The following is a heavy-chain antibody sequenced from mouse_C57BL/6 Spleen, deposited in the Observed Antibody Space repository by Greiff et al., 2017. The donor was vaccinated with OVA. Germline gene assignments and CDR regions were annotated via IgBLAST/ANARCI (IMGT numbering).Heavy chain of an antibody. J-gene: IGHJ3*01. CDR1: GYTFTSSW. Sequence: QVQLQQPGTELVKPGASVKLSCKASGYTFTSSWMHWVKQRPGQGLEWIGNINPSNGGTNYNEKFKSKATLTVDKSSSTAYMQLSSLTSEDSAVYYCARVGLLYYGSSYGFDYGDQGTLVAVS. D-gene: IGHD1-1*01. V-gene: IGHV1-53*01. CDR3: ARVGLLYYGSSYGFDY. CDR2: INPSNGGT.